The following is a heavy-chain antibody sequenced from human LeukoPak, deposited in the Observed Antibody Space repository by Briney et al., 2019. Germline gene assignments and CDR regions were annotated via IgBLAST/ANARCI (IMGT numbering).Heavy chain of an antibody. CDR1: GFTFNNYW. CDR3: SRSLDY. V-gene: IGHV3-7*01. CDR2: INQDGSEK. J-gene: IGHJ4*02. Sequence: PGGSLRLSCAASGFTFNNYWMDWVRQAPGKGLEWVANINQDGSEKNYVDSVKGRFTISRDNAKNSLYLQMNSLRAEDTAVYYCSRSLDYWGQGKLVTVSS.